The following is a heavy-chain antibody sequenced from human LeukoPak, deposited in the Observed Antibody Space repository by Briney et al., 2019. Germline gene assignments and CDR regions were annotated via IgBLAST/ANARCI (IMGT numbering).Heavy chain of an antibody. D-gene: IGHD3-10*01. CDR3: AKDGKWFGESGPFDP. CDR1: GFTFRSYG. Sequence: GRSLRLSCVASGFTFRSYGMHWVRQATGKGLEWVSAIGTAGDTYYPDSVKGRFTISRDNSKNTLYLQMNSLRAEDTAVYYCAKDGKWFGESGPFDPWGQGTLVTVSS. CDR2: IGTAGDT. J-gene: IGHJ5*02. V-gene: IGHV3-13*01.